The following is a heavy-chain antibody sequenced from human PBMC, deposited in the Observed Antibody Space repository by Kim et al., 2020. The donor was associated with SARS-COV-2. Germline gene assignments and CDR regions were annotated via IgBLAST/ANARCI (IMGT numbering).Heavy chain of an antibody. V-gene: IGHV3-15*01. D-gene: IGHD2-2*01. CDR1: GFIFTNAW. CDR3: TTVSKVVLESVPGDY. J-gene: IGHJ4*02. Sequence: GGSLRLSCAASGFIFTNAWMNWVRRAPGKGLEWVGRIKSRTGGGTTDYAAPVKGRFTISRDDSQNTLYLQMDSLEIEDTALYYCTTVSKVVLESVPGDYWGQGTLVTVSS. CDR2: IKSRTGGGTT.